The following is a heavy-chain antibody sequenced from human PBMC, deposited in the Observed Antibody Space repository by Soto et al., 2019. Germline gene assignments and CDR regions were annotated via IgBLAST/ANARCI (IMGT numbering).Heavy chain of an antibody. J-gene: IGHJ6*02. Sequence: GGSLRLSCAASGFTFSSYAMSWVRQAPGKGPEWVSAISGSGGSTYYADSVKGRFTISRDNSKNTLYLQMNSLRAEDTAVYYCAKEQLGYCSSTSCRYYYYGMDVWGQGTTVTVSS. CDR2: ISGSGGST. D-gene: IGHD2-2*01. V-gene: IGHV3-23*01. CDR1: GFTFSSYA. CDR3: AKEQLGYCSSTSCRYYYYGMDV.